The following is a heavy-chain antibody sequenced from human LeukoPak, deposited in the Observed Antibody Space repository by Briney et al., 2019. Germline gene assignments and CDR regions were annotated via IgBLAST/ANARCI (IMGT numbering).Heavy chain of an antibody. CDR3: ARADESLVYGMDV. CDR2: FSYSGST. J-gene: IGHJ6*02. V-gene: IGHV4-59*08. Sequence: PSGTLSLTCTLSGGSITSDYWSWIRQSPGKGLEWIGYFSYSGSTHYSPSLTSRVAISVDTSRNQLSLKLRSVTAADTAIYYCARADESLVYGMDVWGPGTTVIVSS. CDR1: GGSITSDY.